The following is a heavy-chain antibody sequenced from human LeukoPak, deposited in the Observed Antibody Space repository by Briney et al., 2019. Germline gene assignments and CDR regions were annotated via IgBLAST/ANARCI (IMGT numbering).Heavy chain of an antibody. V-gene: IGHV4-34*01. CDR3: ASLSGRYYSPTPS. CDR2: INHSGST. D-gene: IGHD1-26*01. CDR1: GGSFSGYY. J-gene: IGHJ5*02. Sequence: SETLSLTCAVYGGSFSGYYGSWIRQPPGKGLEWIGEINHSGSTNYNPSLKSRVTISVDTSKNQFSLKLSSVTAADTAVYYCASLSGRYYSPTPSWGQGNLVTVSS.